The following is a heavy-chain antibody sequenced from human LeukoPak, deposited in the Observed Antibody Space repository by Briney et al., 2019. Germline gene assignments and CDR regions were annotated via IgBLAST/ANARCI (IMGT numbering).Heavy chain of an antibody. J-gene: IGHJ3*02. CDR2: IYTSGST. CDR1: GGSISSYY. V-gene: IGHV4-4*07. CDR3: AGCTYYDILTGPSDAFDI. D-gene: IGHD3-9*01. Sequence: SETLSLTCTVSGGSISSYYWSWIRQPPGKGLEWIGRIYTSGSTNYNPSLKSRVTMSVDTSKNQFSLKLSSVTAADTAVYYCAGCTYYDILTGPSDAFDIWGQGTMVTVSS.